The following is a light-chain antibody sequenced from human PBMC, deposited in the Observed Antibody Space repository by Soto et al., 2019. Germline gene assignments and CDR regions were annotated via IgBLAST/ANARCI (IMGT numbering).Light chain of an antibody. J-gene: IGKJ1*01. CDR3: QQYNNWPRT. V-gene: IGKV3-15*01. CDR1: QSVGSN. Sequence: EIVMTQSPATLSVSTGKRATLSCRASQSVGSNLAWYQQKPGQAPRLLIYGASTRATGIPARFSGSGSGTEFTLTISSLQSEDFAVYYCQQYNNWPRTFGQGTKVDIK. CDR2: GAS.